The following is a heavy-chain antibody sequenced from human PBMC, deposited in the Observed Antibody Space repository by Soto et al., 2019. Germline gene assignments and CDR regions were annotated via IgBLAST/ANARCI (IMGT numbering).Heavy chain of an antibody. Sequence: QVQLQESGPGLVKPSKTLSLTCPVSGASLRGGGHNGGGTGQHPGKGLEWIGHIYDGVNTYYSPSLRSRVTISADMSKNQFSLNLRSVTAADTAVYYCARVDHRGYFAILTDYWGQGTLVTVSS. V-gene: IGHV4-31*03. D-gene: IGHD3-9*01. CDR2: IYDGVNT. CDR3: ARVDHRGYFAILTDY. J-gene: IGHJ4*02. CDR1: GASLRGGGHN.